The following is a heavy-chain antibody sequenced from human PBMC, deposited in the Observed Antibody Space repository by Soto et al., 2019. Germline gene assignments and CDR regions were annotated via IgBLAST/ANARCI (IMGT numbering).Heavy chain of an antibody. CDR2: IIPIFGTA. J-gene: IGHJ6*02. CDR3: RGGYDFWSGPSYYYGMDV. CDR1: GGTFSSYA. Sequence: SVKVSCKASGGTFSSYAISWLRQAPGQGLEWMGGIIPIFGTANYAQKFQGRVTITADESTSTAYMELSSLRSEDTAVYYCRGGYDFWSGPSYYYGMDVWGQGTTVTVSS. V-gene: IGHV1-69*13. D-gene: IGHD3-3*01.